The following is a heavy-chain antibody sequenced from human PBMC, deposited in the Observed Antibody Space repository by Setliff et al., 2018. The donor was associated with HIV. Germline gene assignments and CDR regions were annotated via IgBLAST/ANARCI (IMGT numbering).Heavy chain of an antibody. V-gene: IGHV3-23*01. J-gene: IGHJ4*02. Sequence: GGSLRLSCAASGFTFSRHDMTWVRQAPGKGLEWVSSIKPSGDVTYYADSVEGRFTISRDNSKNMLYLQMNSLRTEDTAVYFCAKNLYSSRWSPLDYWGQGTLVTVSS. CDR1: GFTFSRHD. CDR2: IKPSGDVT. D-gene: IGHD6-13*01. CDR3: AKNLYSSRWSPLDY.